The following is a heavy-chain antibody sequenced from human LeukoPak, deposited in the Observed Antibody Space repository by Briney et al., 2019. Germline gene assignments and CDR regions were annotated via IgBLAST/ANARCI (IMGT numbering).Heavy chain of an antibody. CDR2: IYYSGST. V-gene: IGHV4-59*01. J-gene: IGHJ3*02. CDR3: ARAVLYYDFWSGYSDAFDI. CDR1: GGSISSYY. D-gene: IGHD3-3*01. Sequence: NASETLSLTCTVSGGSISSYYWSWIRQPPGKGLEWIGYIYYSGSTTYNPSLKSRVTISVDTSKNQFSLKLSSVTAADTAVYYCARAVLYYDFWSGYSDAFDIWGQGTMVTVSS.